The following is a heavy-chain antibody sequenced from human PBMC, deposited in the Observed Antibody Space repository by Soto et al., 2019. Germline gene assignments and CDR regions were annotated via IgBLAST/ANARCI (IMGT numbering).Heavy chain of an antibody. Sequence: GASVKVSCKASGYTFTSYAMHWVRQAPGQRLEWMGWINAGNGNTKYSQKFQGRVTITRDTSAGTAYMELSSLRSEDTAVYYCARAPLPGIAVAGTLDYWGQGTLVTVSS. CDR1: GYTFTSYA. V-gene: IGHV1-3*01. CDR2: INAGNGNT. D-gene: IGHD6-19*01. J-gene: IGHJ4*02. CDR3: ARAPLPGIAVAGTLDY.